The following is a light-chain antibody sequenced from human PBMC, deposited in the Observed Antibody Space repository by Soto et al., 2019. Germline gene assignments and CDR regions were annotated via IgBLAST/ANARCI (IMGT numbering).Light chain of an antibody. CDR2: GAS. CDR1: QSVTSNY. CDR3: QQYGGLPRT. J-gene: IGKJ1*01. V-gene: IGKV3-20*01. Sequence: EIVLTQAPATLSLSPGERATLSCRASQSVTSNYLAWFQQKPGQAPRLLIYGASNRATGIPDRFSGSGSGTDFTLTISSLEPEAFAVYSCQQYGGLPRTFGQGTKVDIK.